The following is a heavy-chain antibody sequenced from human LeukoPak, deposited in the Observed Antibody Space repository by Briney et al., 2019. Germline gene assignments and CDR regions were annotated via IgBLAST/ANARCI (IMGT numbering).Heavy chain of an antibody. V-gene: IGHV1-24*01. CDR2: FDPEDGET. D-gene: IGHD3-22*01. J-gene: IGHJ6*02. CDR1: GYTLTELS. CDR3: ATPAHSSLPYYYGMDV. Sequence: ASVKVSCKASGYTLTELSMRWVRQAPGKGLEWMGGFDPEDGETIYAQKFQGRVTMTEDTSTDTAYMELSSLRSEDTAVYYCATPAHSSLPYYYGMDVWGQGTTVTVSS.